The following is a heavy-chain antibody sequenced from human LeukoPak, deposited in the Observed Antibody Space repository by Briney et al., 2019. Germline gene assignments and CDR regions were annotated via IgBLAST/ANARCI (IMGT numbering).Heavy chain of an antibody. J-gene: IGHJ4*02. CDR3: AKDHRPYDSSGYPDY. Sequence: GALRLSCAASGFTFSSYGMHWVRQAPGKGLEWVAVISYDGSNKYYADSVKGRFTISRDNSKNTLYLQMNSLRAEDTAVYYCAKDHRPYDSSGYPDYWGQGTLVTVSS. CDR1: GFTFSSYG. D-gene: IGHD3-22*01. V-gene: IGHV3-30*18. CDR2: ISYDGSNK.